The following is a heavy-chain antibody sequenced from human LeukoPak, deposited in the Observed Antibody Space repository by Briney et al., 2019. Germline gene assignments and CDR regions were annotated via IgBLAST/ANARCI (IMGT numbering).Heavy chain of an antibody. J-gene: IGHJ4*02. CDR3: ARASTTFDD. CDR2: VSDGGST. D-gene: IGHD1-14*01. CDR1: GGSITSYY. V-gene: IGHV4-59*01. Sequence: PSETLSLXCSVSGGSITSYYWSWIRQSPGKALEWIGHVSDGGSTNYSPSLKGLVSISVDTSKNQFSLNLRSVTAADTAVYFCARASTTFDDWGQGTLVTVSS.